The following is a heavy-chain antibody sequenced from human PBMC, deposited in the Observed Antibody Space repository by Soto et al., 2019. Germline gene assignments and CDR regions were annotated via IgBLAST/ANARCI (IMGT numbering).Heavy chain of an antibody. D-gene: IGHD3-9*01. CDR1: GASISSYY. CDR3: ARVPFVGYFDWLDP. Sequence: SETLSLTCSVSGASISSYYWTWIRQPPGGGLEWIGYMHHTQGTNDNPSLRGRVHMSIDTSMNQFSLRLTSVTTADTAVYYCARVPFVGYFDWLDPWGHGTLVTVSS. J-gene: IGHJ5*02. V-gene: IGHV4-59*01. CDR2: MHHTQGT.